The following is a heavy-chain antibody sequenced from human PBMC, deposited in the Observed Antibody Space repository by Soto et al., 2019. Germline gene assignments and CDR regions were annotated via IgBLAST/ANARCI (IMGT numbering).Heavy chain of an antibody. D-gene: IGHD6-19*01. CDR1: GFTFSSYA. CDR2: ISGSGGST. CDR3: ATLLYSSGWSFDY. V-gene: IGHV3-23*01. Sequence: GGSLRLSCAASGFTFSSYAMSWVRQAPGKGLEWVSAISGSGGSTYYADSVKGRFTISRDNSKNTLYLQMNSLRAEDTAVYYCATLLYSSGWSFDYWGQGTPVTVSS. J-gene: IGHJ4*02.